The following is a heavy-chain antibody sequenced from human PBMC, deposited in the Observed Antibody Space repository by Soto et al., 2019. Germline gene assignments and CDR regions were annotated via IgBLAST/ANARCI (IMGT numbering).Heavy chain of an antibody. CDR3: ARLWGYYNDY. D-gene: IGHD3-22*01. V-gene: IGHV4-59*08. CDR2: IYYSGST. CDR1: GGTISNYS. J-gene: IGHJ4*02. Sequence: PSETLSLTCTFSGGTISNYSLSWIRQPPGKGLEWIGYIYYSGSTNYNPSLKSRVTISVDTSKNQFSLKLSSVTAADMAVYYCARLWGYYNDYWGQGTLVTVSS.